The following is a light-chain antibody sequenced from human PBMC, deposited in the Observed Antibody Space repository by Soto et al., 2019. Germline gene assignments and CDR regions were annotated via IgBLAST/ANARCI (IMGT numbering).Light chain of an antibody. V-gene: IGLV1-44*01. CDR2: SDN. Sequence: LTQPPSASGTPGQRVTISCSGSSSNIGSNTVNWYQQLPGAAPKRLIYSDNQRPSGVPDRFSGSKSGTSASLAISGLQSEDEADYYCAAWDDSLNGVLFGGGTKLTVL. J-gene: IGLJ2*01. CDR3: AAWDDSLNGVL. CDR1: SSNIGSNT.